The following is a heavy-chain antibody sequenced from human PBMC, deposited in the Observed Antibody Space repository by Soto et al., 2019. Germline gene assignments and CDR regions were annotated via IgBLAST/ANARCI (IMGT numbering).Heavy chain of an antibody. Sequence: SETLSLTCAVYGGSFSGYYWSWIRQPPGKGLEWIGEINHSGSTNYNPSLKSRVTISVDTSKNQFSLKLSSVTAADTAVYYCARERGVLLWFGEPWLDPWGQGTLVT. CDR1: GGSFSGYY. V-gene: IGHV4-34*01. CDR2: INHSGST. J-gene: IGHJ5*02. D-gene: IGHD3-10*01. CDR3: ARERGVLLWFGEPWLDP.